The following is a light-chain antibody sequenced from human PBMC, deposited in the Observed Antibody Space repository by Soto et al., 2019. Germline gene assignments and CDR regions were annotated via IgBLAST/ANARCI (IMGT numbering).Light chain of an antibody. J-gene: IGKJ1*01. CDR3: QQYTDRPRT. Sequence: DIQMTQSPSTLSASVRDRVTITCRASQSISNSLAWYQQRPGKAPKLLIYKASSLETGVPSRFSGSGSGTEFTLTISGLQSEDFAVYFCQQYTDRPRTFGQGTKVEFK. V-gene: IGKV1-5*03. CDR2: KAS. CDR1: QSISNS.